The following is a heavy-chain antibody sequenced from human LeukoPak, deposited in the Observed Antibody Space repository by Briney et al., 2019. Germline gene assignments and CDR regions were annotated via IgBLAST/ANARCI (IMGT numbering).Heavy chain of an antibody. V-gene: IGHV1-69*04. CDR1: GGTFSSYA. D-gene: IGHD4-17*01. CDR2: IIPILGIA. Sequence: SVKVSCKASGGTFSSYAISWVRQAPGQGLEWMGRIIPILGIANYAQKFQGRVTITADKSTSTAYMELSSLRSEDTAVYYCARDRGDGDYPNYYYYYGMDVWGQGTTVTVSS. J-gene: IGHJ6*02. CDR3: ARDRGDGDYPNYYYYYGMDV.